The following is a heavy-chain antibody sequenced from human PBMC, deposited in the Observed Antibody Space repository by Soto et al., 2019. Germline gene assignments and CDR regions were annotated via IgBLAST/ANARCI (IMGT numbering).Heavy chain of an antibody. V-gene: IGHV3-7*02. D-gene: IGHD2-8*02. J-gene: IGHJ3*02. CDR2: IKRDGSET. CDR1: GFTFSNYW. Sequence: EVQLVESGGGLVQSGGSLRLSCVASGFTFSNYWMTWVRQAPGKGLEWVANIKRDGSETYLVDSVRGRFTIXRXNAXXXXXXXXXXXXXXXXXXXXXXXXXXXXXXGICYDVFDIWGQGTMVTVSS. CDR3: XXXXXXXXXGICYDVFDI.